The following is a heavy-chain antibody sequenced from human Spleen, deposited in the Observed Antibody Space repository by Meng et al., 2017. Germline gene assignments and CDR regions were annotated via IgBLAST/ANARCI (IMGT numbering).Heavy chain of an antibody. CDR3: ARGPTTMAHDFDY. J-gene: IGHJ4*02. Sequence: VQLQQWAAGLLKPSETLPLACVVSGGYFSDYYWRWIRQPPGKGLEWIGEINHSGSTNYNPSLESRATISVDTSQNNLSLKLSSVTAADSAVYYCARGPTTMAHDFDYWGQGTLVTVSS. V-gene: IGHV4-34*01. CDR2: INHSGST. CDR1: GGYFSDYY. D-gene: IGHD4-11*01.